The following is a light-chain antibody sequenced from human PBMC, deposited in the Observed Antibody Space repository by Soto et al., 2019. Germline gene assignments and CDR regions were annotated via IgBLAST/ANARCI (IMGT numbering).Light chain of an antibody. V-gene: IGKV4-1*01. CDR1: QSFLYSSNNKNY. Sequence: IVMTQSPDSLAVSLGERTTINCKSSQSFLYSSNNKNYLAWYQQKPGQPRKLLIYWASTRESGVPDRVSGSGSGTDFTLTISSLQAEDVAVYYCQQYYITPPAFGQGTKLEIK. J-gene: IGKJ2*01. CDR2: WAS. CDR3: QQYYITPPA.